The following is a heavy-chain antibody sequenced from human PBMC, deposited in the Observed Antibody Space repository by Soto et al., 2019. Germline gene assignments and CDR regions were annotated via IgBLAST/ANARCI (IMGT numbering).Heavy chain of an antibody. CDR3: ASANPNLAEAGYGLDV. CDR1: GGSISSYY. V-gene: IGHV4-59*01. J-gene: IGHJ6*02. D-gene: IGHD6-13*01. Sequence: SETLSLTCTVSGGSISSYYWSWIRQPPGKGLEWIGYIYYSGSTNYNPSLKSRVTISVDTSKNQFSLKLSSVTAADTAVYYCASANPNLAEAGYGLDVWGQGTTVTVSS. CDR2: IYYSGST.